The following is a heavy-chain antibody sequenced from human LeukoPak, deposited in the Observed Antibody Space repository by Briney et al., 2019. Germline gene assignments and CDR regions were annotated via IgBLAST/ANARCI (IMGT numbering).Heavy chain of an antibody. CDR1: GFSFRNYA. J-gene: IGHJ4*02. Sequence: GGSLRLSCVASGFSFRNYAIHWVRRAPGKGLEYVSVINTDGRITYYADSVKGRFTISRDNSKNTVYLQMGSLRGEDMAVYYXXXXGGSFCDFDYWGQGALVTVSS. CDR2: INTDGRIT. V-gene: IGHV3-64*02. CDR3: XXXGGSFCDFDY. D-gene: IGHD1-26*01.